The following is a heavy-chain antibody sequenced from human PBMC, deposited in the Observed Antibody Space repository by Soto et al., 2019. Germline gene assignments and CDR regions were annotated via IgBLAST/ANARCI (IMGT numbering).Heavy chain of an antibody. V-gene: IGHV1-18*01. CDR1: GYTFTSYG. CDR2: ISAYNGNT. D-gene: IGHD3-3*01. CDR3: ARVDIHYDFCSGSTGMDV. J-gene: IGHJ6*02. Sequence: QVQLVQSGAEVKKPGASVKVSCKASGYTFTSYGISWVRQAPGQGLEWMGWISAYNGNTNYAQKLQGRVTMTTETSTSTASMELRSLRSDDPAVYYCARVDIHYDFCSGSTGMDVWGQGTTVTVCS.